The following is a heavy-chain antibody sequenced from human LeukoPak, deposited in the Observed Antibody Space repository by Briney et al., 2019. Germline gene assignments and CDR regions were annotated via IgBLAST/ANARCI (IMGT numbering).Heavy chain of an antibody. J-gene: IGHJ5*02. CDR2: IYHSGST. CDR1: GYSISSGYY. V-gene: IGHV4-38-2*02. CDR3: ARGREVVPVAYRGWFDP. D-gene: IGHD2-2*01. Sequence: SVTLSLTCTVSGYSISSGYYWGWIRPPPGKGLEWIGSIYHSGSTYYNPSLKSRVTISVDTSKNQFSLKLSSVTAADTAVYYCARGREVVPVAYRGWFDPWGQGTLVTVSS.